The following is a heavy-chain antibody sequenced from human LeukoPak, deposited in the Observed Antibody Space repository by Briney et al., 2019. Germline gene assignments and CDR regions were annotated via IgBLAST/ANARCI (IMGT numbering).Heavy chain of an antibody. D-gene: IGHD3-22*01. J-gene: IGHJ4*02. CDR3: ARDQGYYYDSSGYYQTPTLYYFDY. CDR2: IIPIFGTA. Sequence: ASVKVSCKASGGTFRSYAISWVRQAPGQGLEWMGGIIPIFGTANYAQKFQGRVTITADESTSTAYMELSSLRSEDTAVYYCARDQGYYYDSSGYYQTPTLYYFDYWGQGTLVTVSS. V-gene: IGHV1-69*01. CDR1: GGTFRSYA.